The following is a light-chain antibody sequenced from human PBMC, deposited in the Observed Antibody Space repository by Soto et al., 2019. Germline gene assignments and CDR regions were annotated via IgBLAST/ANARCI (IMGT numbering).Light chain of an antibody. CDR2: GAS. CDR1: QSVSSTY. J-gene: IGKJ3*01. Sequence: EIVLTQSPGTLSLSLGERATLSCRASQSVSSTYLAWYQQKHGQAPRLLIYGASSRATGIPDRFSGSGSGTDFTLTISRLEPEDFAVYYCQQYGSSPPFTFGPGTKVDIK. V-gene: IGKV3-20*01. CDR3: QQYGSSPPFT.